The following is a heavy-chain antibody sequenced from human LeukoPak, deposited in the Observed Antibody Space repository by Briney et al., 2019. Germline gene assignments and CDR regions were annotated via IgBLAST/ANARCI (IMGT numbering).Heavy chain of an antibody. V-gene: IGHV3-23*01. D-gene: IGHD3-10*01. Sequence: GGSLRLSCAASGFTFSSYAMSWVRQAPGKGLEGVSAISGSGGSTYYADSVKGRFTISRDNSKNTLYLQMNSLRAEDTAVYYCAKAVYGSGSVPAKFDPWGQGTLVTVSS. J-gene: IGHJ5*02. CDR3: AKAVYGSGSVPAKFDP. CDR1: GFTFSSYA. CDR2: ISGSGGST.